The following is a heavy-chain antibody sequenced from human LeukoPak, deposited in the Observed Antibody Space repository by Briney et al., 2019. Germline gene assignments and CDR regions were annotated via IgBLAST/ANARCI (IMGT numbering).Heavy chain of an antibody. Sequence: GGSLRLSCTTSGFAFSNYAMNWVRQAPGKGPEWVSGISGFNTYYADSVKGRFTIFRDNSKNVLYLQMDRLRAEDTAVYSCAKDVCTSPRCFLYFDSWGKGTLVTVSS. J-gene: IGHJ4*02. CDR1: GFAFSNYA. V-gene: IGHV3-23*01. CDR2: ISGFNT. D-gene: IGHD2-8*01. CDR3: AKDVCTSPRCFLYFDS.